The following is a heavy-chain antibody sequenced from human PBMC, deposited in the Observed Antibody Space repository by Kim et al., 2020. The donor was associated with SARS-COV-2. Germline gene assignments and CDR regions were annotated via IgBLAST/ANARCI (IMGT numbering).Heavy chain of an antibody. Sequence: GGSLRLSCTASGFTFNSHWMSWVRQAPGKGLEWVANMKYDGSTKNYVESMKGRFTISRDNAKNALYLQMNSLRAEDTAVYYCARGGYSNFDFWGEGTLFT. V-gene: IGHV3-7*01. D-gene: IGHD2-21*01. J-gene: IGHJ4*02. CDR1: GFTFNSHW. CDR2: MKYDGSTK. CDR3: ARGGYSNFDF.